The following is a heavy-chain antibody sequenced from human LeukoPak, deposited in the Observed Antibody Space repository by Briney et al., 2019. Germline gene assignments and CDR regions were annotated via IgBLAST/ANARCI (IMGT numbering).Heavy chain of an antibody. CDR1: GFTFSNYA. D-gene: IGHD6-19*01. CDR2: ISVSGGSR. CDR3: AKDGQYSTGWYFDY. J-gene: IGHJ4*02. V-gene: IGHV3-23*01. Sequence: GGSLRLSCAASGFTFSNYAMSWARQAPGKVLEWVSGISVSGGSRYYADSVKGRFTISRDNSKNTLYLQMNSLRAEDTAVYYCAKDGQYSTGWYFDYWGQGTLVTVSS.